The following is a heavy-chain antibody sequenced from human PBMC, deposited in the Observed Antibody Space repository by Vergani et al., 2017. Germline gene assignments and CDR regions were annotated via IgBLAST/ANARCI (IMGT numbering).Heavy chain of an antibody. V-gene: IGHV5-51*01. J-gene: IGHJ6*02. CDR3: AREGIVAGYGMDV. CDR2: IYPGDSDT. Sequence: EVQLVQSGAEVKKPGESLRISCKGSGYSFTSYWIGWVRQMPGKGLEWMVIIYPGDSDTRYSPSFQGQVTISADKSISTAYLPWSSLKASDTAMYYCAREGIVAGYGMDVWGQGTTVTVSS. CDR1: GYSFTSYW. D-gene: IGHD1-26*01.